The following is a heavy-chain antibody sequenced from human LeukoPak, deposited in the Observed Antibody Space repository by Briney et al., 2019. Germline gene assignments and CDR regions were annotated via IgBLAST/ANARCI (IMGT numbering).Heavy chain of an antibody. V-gene: IGHV1-69*02. CDR2: IIPVLDIA. Sequence: ASVKVSCKASGGTFTSFSISWVRQAPGQGLEWMGRIIPVLDIADYAQKFQGRVTITADKSTTTAYMQLINLRSEDTAFYYCARGPIAVANDFDSWGQGTLVTVSS. D-gene: IGHD6-19*01. CDR3: ARGPIAVANDFDS. CDR1: GGTFTSFS. J-gene: IGHJ4*02.